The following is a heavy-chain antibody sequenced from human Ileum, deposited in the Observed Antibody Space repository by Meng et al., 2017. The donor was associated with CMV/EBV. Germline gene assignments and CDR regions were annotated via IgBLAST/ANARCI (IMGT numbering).Heavy chain of an antibody. D-gene: IGHD6-19*01. V-gene: IGHV1-2*02. CDR1: GYTFTGYY. CDR3: AKDVAGARAVYSYGMDV. Sequence: ASVKVSCKASGYTFTGYYMHWVRQAPGQGLEWMGWINPNSGVTNYAQKSQGRVTMTMDTSISTAYMELSRLRSDDTAVYYCAKDVAGARAVYSYGMDVWGQGTTVTVSS. J-gene: IGHJ6*02. CDR2: INPNSGVT.